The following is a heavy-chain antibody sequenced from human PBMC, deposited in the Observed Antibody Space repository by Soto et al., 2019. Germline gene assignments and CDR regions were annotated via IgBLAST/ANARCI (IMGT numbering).Heavy chain of an antibody. CDR3: ARVTTGYLDY. J-gene: IGHJ4*02. Sequence: SETLSLTCTVSGGSISGYYWTWIRQPPGRGLAYIGDIFYTGSTNYNPSLESRVSISVEAAKNQFSLKLTSVTAADTAVYYCARVTTGYLDYWGQGTLVT. CDR2: IFYTGST. D-gene: IGHD3-9*01. V-gene: IGHV4-59*01. CDR1: GGSISGYY.